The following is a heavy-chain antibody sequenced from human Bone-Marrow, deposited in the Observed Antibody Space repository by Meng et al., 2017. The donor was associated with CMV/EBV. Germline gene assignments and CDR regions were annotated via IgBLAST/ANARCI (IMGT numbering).Heavy chain of an antibody. J-gene: IGHJ6*02. CDR2: ISSSGSTI. CDR1: GFTFSDYY. CDR3: ARVPRGSARISYYYGMDV. V-gene: IGHV3-11*04. D-gene: IGHD3-10*01. Sequence: GESLKISCAASGFTFSDYYMSWIRQAPGKGLEWVSYISSSGSTIYYADSVKGRFTISRDNSKNTLYLQMNSLRAEDTAVYYCARVPRGSARISYYYGMDVWGQGTTVTVSS.